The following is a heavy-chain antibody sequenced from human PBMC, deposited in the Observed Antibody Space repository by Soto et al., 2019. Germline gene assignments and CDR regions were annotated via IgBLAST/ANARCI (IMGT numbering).Heavy chain of an antibody. CDR3: AKDVSNYYEREGAFDI. CDR2: ISYDGSNK. D-gene: IGHD3-22*01. V-gene: IGHV3-30*18. J-gene: IGHJ3*02. Sequence: QVQLVESGGGVVQPGRSLRLSCAASGFTFSSYGMHWVRQAPGKGLEWVAVISYDGSNKYYADSVKGRFTISRDNSKNTLYLQMNSLRAEDTAVYYCAKDVSNYYEREGAFDIWCQGTMVTVSS. CDR1: GFTFSSYG.